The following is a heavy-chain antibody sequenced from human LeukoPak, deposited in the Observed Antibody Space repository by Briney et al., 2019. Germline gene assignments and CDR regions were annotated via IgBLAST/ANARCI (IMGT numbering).Heavy chain of an antibody. Sequence: GASVKASCKASGFTFTSSAMQWVRQARGQRLEWIGWIVVGSGNTNYAQKFQERVTITRDMSTSTAYMELSSLRSEDTAVYYCAASYDSSGYAFDIWGQGTMVTVSS. CDR1: GFTFTSSA. V-gene: IGHV1-58*02. CDR3: AASYDSSGYAFDI. CDR2: IVVGSGNT. D-gene: IGHD3-22*01. J-gene: IGHJ3*02.